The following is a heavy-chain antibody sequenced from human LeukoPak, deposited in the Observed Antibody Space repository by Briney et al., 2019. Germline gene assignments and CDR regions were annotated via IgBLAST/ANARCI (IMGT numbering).Heavy chain of an antibody. Sequence: GGSLRLSCAASGFTFSSYSMNWVRQAPGKGLEGVSSIGSSSSYIYYADSVKGRFTISRDNAKNSLYLQMNSLRAEDTAVYYCAREGSTYYYDSSGYPKGDYFDYWGQGTLVTVSS. V-gene: IGHV3-21*01. CDR3: AREGSTYYYDSSGYPKGDYFDY. CDR1: GFTFSSYS. D-gene: IGHD3-22*01. J-gene: IGHJ4*02. CDR2: IGSSSSYI.